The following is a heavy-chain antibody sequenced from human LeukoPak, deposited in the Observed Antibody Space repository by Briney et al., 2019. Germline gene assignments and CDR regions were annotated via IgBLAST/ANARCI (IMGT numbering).Heavy chain of an antibody. CDR1: GGSISSSSYY. CDR3: AREAHPTVPLDY. V-gene: IGHV4-39*02. Sequence: SETLSLTCTVSGGSISSSSYYWGWIRQPPGKGLEWIGSIYYSGRTYYNPSRKSRVTISVDTPKNQFSLKLSSVTAADTAVYYCAREAHPTVPLDYWGQGTLVTVSS. CDR2: IYYSGRT. D-gene: IGHD4-17*01. J-gene: IGHJ4*02.